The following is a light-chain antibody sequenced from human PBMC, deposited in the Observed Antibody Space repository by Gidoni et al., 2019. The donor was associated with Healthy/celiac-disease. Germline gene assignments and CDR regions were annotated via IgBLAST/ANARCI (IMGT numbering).Light chain of an antibody. CDR3: QQYGSSPLT. V-gene: IGKV3-20*01. CDR2: GAS. J-gene: IGKJ4*01. Sequence: VLTPSPGTLSLSPGERATLSCRASQSVSSSYLAWYQQKPGQAPRLLIYGASSRATGIPDRFSGSGSGTDFTLTISRLEPEDFAVYYCQQYGSSPLTFXGXTKVEIK. CDR1: QSVSSSY.